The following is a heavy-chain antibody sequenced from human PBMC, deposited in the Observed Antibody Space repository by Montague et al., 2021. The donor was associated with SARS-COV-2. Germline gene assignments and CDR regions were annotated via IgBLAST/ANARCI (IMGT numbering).Heavy chain of an antibody. CDR1: GGSISSSSYY. CDR2: IYYSGST. CDR3: ARHVYGFLTGYYTYWYFAL. D-gene: IGHD3-9*01. V-gene: IGHV4-39*01. J-gene: IGHJ2*01. Sequence: SETLSLTCTVSGGSISSSSYYWGWIRQPPGKGLEWIGSIYYSGSTYYNPSLKSRVTISVDTSKNQFSLKLSSVTTADTAVYYCARHVYGFLTGYYTYWYFALWGRGTLVTVSS.